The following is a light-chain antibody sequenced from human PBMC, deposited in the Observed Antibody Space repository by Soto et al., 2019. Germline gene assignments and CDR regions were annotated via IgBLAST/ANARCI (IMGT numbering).Light chain of an antibody. CDR2: SAT. Sequence: IAMTQSPSSVSASVGDRVTITCRASQDIRSRLAWYQHKPGKAPNLLIYSATTLQSGVPYRFSGSGSGTYFTLTISSLQPEDFATYYCQQANILPPVFGGGTRVEI. J-gene: IGKJ4*01. CDR3: QQANILPPV. V-gene: IGKV1-12*01. CDR1: QDIRSR.